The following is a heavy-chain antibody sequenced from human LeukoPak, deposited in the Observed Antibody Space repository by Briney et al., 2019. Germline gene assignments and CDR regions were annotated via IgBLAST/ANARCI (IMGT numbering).Heavy chain of an antibody. CDR3: AKGRSSGYDLAPLED. CDR2: INPNSGGT. D-gene: IGHD5-12*01. V-gene: IGHV1-2*02. CDR1: GYTFTGYY. Sequence: GASVKVSCKASGYTFTGYYMHWVRQAPGQGLEWMGWINPNSGGTNYAQKFQGRVTMTRDTSISTAYMDLTRLRSDDTAVYYCAKGRSSGYDLAPLEDWGQGTLVTVSS. J-gene: IGHJ4*02.